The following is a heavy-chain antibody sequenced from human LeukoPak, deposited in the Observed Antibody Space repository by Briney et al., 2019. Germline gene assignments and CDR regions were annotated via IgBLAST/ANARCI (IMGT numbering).Heavy chain of an antibody. CDR1: GFTFSNAW. D-gene: IGHD1-26*01. CDR2: IKSKTDGGTT. CDR3: TSSGSYFPFDY. Sequence: GGSLRLSCAASGFTFSNAWMSWVRQAPGKGLEWVGRIKSKTDGGTTDYAAPVKGRFTISRDDSKNTLYLQMNSLKTVDTAVYYCTSSGSYFPFDYWGQGTLVTVFS. V-gene: IGHV3-15*01. J-gene: IGHJ4*02.